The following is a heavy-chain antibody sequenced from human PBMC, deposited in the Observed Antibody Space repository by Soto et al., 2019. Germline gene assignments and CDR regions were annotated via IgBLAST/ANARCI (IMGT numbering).Heavy chain of an antibody. J-gene: IGHJ4*02. Sequence: QVQLAESGGGVVQPGRSLRLSCVGSGFRFSDYGMHWVRQAPGKGLEWVAMMSFDGTYNYYADSVKGRFIISRDNSKNTLDLQMNSLRAEDTAVYLCAKDRRDGEYNSVYDFWGQGTLVTVSS. CDR2: MSFDGTYN. D-gene: IGHD4-17*01. CDR3: AKDRRDGEYNSVYDF. CDR1: GFRFSDYG. V-gene: IGHV3-30*18.